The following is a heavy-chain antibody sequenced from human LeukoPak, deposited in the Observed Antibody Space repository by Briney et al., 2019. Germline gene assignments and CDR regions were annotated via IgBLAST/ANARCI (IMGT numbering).Heavy chain of an antibody. D-gene: IGHD3-9*01. CDR2: ISGSGGST. Sequence: GGSLRLSCAASGFTFSSYAMSWVRQAPGKGLEWVSAISGSGGSTYYADSVKGRFTISRDNSKNTLYLQMNSLRAEDTAVYYCAKDPSILTCYYLDDYWGQGTLVNVYS. V-gene: IGHV3-23*01. J-gene: IGHJ4*02. CDR1: GFTFSSYA. CDR3: AKDPSILTCYYLDDY.